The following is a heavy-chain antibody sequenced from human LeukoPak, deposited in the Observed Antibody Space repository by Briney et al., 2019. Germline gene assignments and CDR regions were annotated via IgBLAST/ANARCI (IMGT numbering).Heavy chain of an antibody. CDR2: IYSGGST. J-gene: IGHJ4*02. CDR1: GFTVSSNY. D-gene: IGHD6-13*01. Sequence: GGSLRLSCAASGFTVSSNYMSWVRQAPGKGLEWVSVIYSGGSTYYADSVKGRFTISRDNAKNSLYLQMNSLRAEDTAVYYCARDGSYSSSWYFDYWGQGTLVTVSS. CDR3: ARDGSYSSSWYFDY. V-gene: IGHV3-53*01.